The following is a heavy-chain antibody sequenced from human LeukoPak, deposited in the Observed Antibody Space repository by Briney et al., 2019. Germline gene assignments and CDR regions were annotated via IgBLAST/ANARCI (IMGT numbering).Heavy chain of an antibody. CDR1: GFTFSSYW. V-gene: IGHV3-74*01. J-gene: IGHJ1*01. D-gene: IGHD2-21*02. CDR3: VRVGKCGGDCYWTDGYFQH. CDR2: MNSDGGTT. Sequence: PGGSLRLSCAASGFTFSSYWMHWVRQAPGKGLGWVSRMNSDGGTTNYADSVKGRFTISRDNAKNTLYLQMNSLRAEDTAVYYCVRVGKCGGDCYWTDGYFQHWGQGTLVTVSS.